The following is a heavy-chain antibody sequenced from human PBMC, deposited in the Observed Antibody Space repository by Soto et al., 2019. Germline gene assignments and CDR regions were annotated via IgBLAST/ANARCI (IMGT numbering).Heavy chain of an antibody. CDR2: IYHSGST. Sequence: QLQLQESGSGLVKPSQTLSLTCAVSGGSISSGGYSWSWIRQPPGKGLEWIGDIYHSGSTSYNPSPKRRVTISVDRSKNQFSLKLSSVTAADTAVYYCARGQVVAAQHWGQGTLVTVSS. D-gene: IGHD2-15*01. J-gene: IGHJ4*02. V-gene: IGHV4-30-2*01. CDR3: ARGQVVAAQH. CDR1: GGSISSGGYS.